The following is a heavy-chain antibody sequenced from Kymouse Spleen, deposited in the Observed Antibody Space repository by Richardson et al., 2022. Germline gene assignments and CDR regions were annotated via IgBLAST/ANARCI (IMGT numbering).Heavy chain of an antibody. CDR2: INSDGSST. J-gene: IGHJ6*02. V-gene: IGHV3-74*01. CDR1: GFTFSSYW. D-gene: IGHD3-3*01. CDR3: ARGDYDFWSGYYTSITGTTETYYYYGMDV. Sequence: EVQLVESGGGLVQPGGSLRLSCAASGFTFSSYWMHWVRQAPGKGLVWVSRINSDGSSTSYADSVKGRFTISRDNAKNTLYLQMNSLRAEDTAVYYCARGDYDFWSGYYTSITGTTETYYYYGMDVWGQGTTVTVSS.